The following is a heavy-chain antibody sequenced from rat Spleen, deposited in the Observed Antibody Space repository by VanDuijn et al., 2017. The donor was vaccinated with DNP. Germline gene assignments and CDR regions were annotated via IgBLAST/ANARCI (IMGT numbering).Heavy chain of an antibody. J-gene: IGHJ3*01. CDR1: GFTFSNFG. D-gene: IGHD1-6*01. Sequence: EVQLVESGGDLVQPGRSLKLSCATSGFTFSNFGMHWLRQARTKGLEWVASISPSGDRTYYRDSVKGRFTISRDNAESTLYLQMDSLRSEDTATYYCSTEGTILRIVTAWFAHWGQGTPVTVSS. CDR2: ISPSGDRT. CDR3: STEGTILRIVTAWFAH. V-gene: IGHV5-19*01.